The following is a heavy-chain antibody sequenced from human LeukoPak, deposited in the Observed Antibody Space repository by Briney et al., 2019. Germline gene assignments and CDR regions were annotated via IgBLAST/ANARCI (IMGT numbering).Heavy chain of an antibody. V-gene: IGHV4-38-2*02. CDR2: IYHSGST. J-gene: IGHJ6*03. CDR1: GYSISSGYY. D-gene: IGHD1-20*01. CDR3: ASSITGTWDYYYYMDV. Sequence: SETLSLICTVSGYSISSGYYWGWIRQPPGKGLEWIGSIYHSGSTYYNPSLKSRVTISVDTSKNQFSLKLSSVTAADTAVYYCASSITGTWDYYYYMDVWGKGTTVTVSS.